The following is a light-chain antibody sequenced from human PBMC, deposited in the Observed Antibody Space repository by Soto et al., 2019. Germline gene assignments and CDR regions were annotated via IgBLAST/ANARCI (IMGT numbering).Light chain of an antibody. CDR1: ESLVFSDGNTY. CDR3: VQGTHWPRT. Sequence: DVVMTQSPLFLPVTLGQPASISCRSSESLVFSDGNTYLTWLHQRPGESPRRLIYKVSKRGSGAPDRFSGSGSGTDFTLKISRVEAEDGVLSYCVQGTHWPRTFGQGTKVEIK. V-gene: IGKV2-30*01. J-gene: IGKJ1*01. CDR2: KVS.